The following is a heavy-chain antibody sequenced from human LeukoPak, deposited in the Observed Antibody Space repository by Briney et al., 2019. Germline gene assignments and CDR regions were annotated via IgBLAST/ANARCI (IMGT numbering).Heavy chain of an antibody. J-gene: IGHJ4*02. CDR1: GGTFSSYA. CDR3: ARGHDILTPPWAD. CDR2: IIPIFGTA. Sequence: SVTVSCKASGGTFSSYAISWVRQAPGQGLEWMGRIIPIFGTANYAQKFQGRVTITADESTSTAYMELSSLRSEDTAVYYCARGHDILTPPWADWGQGTLVTVSS. D-gene: IGHD3-9*01. V-gene: IGHV1-69*13.